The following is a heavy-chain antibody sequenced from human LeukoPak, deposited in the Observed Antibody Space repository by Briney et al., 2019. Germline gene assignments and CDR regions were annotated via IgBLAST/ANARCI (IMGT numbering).Heavy chain of an antibody. D-gene: IGHD6-19*01. CDR1: GYTFTGYY. V-gene: IGHV1-2*04. J-gene: IGHJ3*02. CDR3: AMSMPAIAVAGTMWAFDI. Sequence: ASVKVSCKASGYTFTGYYMHWVRPAPGQGVGWMGSIKPNSRGTTYAQKLQGWRTMTRDTSISTAYMELSRLRSDDTAVYYCAMSMPAIAVAGTMWAFDIWGQGTMVTVSS. CDR2: IKPNSRGT.